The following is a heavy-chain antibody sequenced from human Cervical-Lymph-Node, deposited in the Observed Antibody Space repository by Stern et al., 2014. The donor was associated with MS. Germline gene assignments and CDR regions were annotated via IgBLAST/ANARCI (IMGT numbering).Heavy chain of an antibody. CDR1: GFTFSDYY. J-gene: IGHJ4*02. CDR2: ISRSATIL. Sequence: VQLVESGGGLVKPGGSLRLPCAASGFTFSDYYMSWIRPAPGKGMEWVSYISRSATILYYPDSDTGRFTTSRDHDKHSLYLPMNSLRGEDTAVYYCARGQWLQDYWGRGTLVAVSS. D-gene: IGHD6-19*01. V-gene: IGHV3-11*01. CDR3: ARGQWLQDY.